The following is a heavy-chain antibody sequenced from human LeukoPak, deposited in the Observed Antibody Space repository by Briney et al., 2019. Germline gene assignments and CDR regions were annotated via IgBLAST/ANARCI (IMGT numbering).Heavy chain of an antibody. CDR3: AKDHRGYCSGGSCYSDY. J-gene: IGHJ4*02. D-gene: IGHD2-15*01. CDR1: GFTFSSYA. V-gene: IGHV3-23*01. CDR2: IRGSGGST. Sequence: PGGSLRLSCAASGFTFSSYAMSWVRQAPGKGLEWVSAIRGSGGSTYYADSVKGRFTISRDNSKNTLYLQMNSLRAEDTAVYYCAKDHRGYCSGGSCYSDYWGQGTLVTVSS.